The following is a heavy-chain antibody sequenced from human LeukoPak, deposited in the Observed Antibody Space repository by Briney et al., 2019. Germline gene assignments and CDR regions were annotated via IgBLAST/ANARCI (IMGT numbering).Heavy chain of an antibody. Sequence: GGSLRLSCAASGFTFSSYWMGWVRQVPGKGLEWVASINQDGSEKYYVDSVKGRFTISRDNAKNSLYLQMNSLRAGDTAVYYCARDTYGGFDYWGQGTLVTVSS. CDR1: GFTFSSYW. D-gene: IGHD3-10*01. CDR3: ARDTYGGFDY. CDR2: INQDGSEK. J-gene: IGHJ4*02. V-gene: IGHV3-7*03.